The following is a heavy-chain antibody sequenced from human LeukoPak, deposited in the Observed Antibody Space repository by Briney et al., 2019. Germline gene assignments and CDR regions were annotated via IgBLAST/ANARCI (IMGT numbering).Heavy chain of an antibody. J-gene: IGHJ4*02. V-gene: IGHV1-18*01. CDR1: GYTFTSYG. CDR3: ARAEMVRGVFDY. D-gene: IGHD3-10*01. Sequence: ASVKVSCKASGYTFTSYGISWVRQAPGHGLEWMGWISAYNGNTNYAQKLQGRVTMTTDTSTSTAYMELRSLRSDDTAVYYCARAEMVRGVFDYWGQGTLVTVSS. CDR2: ISAYNGNT.